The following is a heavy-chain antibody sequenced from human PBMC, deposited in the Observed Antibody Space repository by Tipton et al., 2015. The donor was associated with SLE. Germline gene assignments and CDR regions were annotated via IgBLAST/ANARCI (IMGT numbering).Heavy chain of an antibody. CDR3: AKFGYWSGYDLVDY. D-gene: IGHD5-12*01. V-gene: IGHV3-7*03. CDR1: GFTFSSYW. Sequence: SLRLSCAASGFTFSSYWMNWVRQAPGKGLEWVASIKQDGSQKYYVDSVKGRFTISRDNAKNSLYLQMDSLRAEDTAVYYCAKFGYWSGYDLVDYWGQGTLVTVSS. CDR2: IKQDGSQK. J-gene: IGHJ4*02.